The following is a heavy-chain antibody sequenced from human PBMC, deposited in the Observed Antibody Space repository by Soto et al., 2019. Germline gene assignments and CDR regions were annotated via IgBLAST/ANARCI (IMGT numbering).Heavy chain of an antibody. Sequence: PSETLSLTCTVSGGSISSYYWSWIREPPGKGLEWIGYIYYSGSTNYNPSLKSRVTISVDTSKNQFSLKLSSVTAADTALYYCARLSEYSSTESYIDYWGQGTLVTVSS. CDR3: ARLSEYSSTESYIDY. D-gene: IGHD6-6*01. CDR1: GGSISSYY. CDR2: IYYSGST. J-gene: IGHJ4*02. V-gene: IGHV4-59*08.